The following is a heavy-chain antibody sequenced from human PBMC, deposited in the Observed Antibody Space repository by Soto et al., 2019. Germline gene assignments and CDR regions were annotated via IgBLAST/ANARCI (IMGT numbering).Heavy chain of an antibody. D-gene: IGHD3-10*01. CDR2: ISSSSAHI. J-gene: IGHJ6*02. V-gene: IGHV3-21*01. Sequence: WSLRLSCAASGFIFSSYTMNWVRQAPGKGLEWVSSISSSSAHIYYADSVRGRFTISRDNGKNSLYLQMNSLRAEDTAVYYCARDPRYGSGSYPSGYYYGMDVWGQGTTVTVSS. CDR3: ARDPRYGSGSYPSGYYYGMDV. CDR1: GFIFSSYT.